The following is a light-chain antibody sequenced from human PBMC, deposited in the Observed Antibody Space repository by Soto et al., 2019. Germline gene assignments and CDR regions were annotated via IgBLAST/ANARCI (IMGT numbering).Light chain of an antibody. CDR2: EVS. Sequence: QSVLTQPPSASGSPGQSVTISCTGTSSDVGGYNYVSWYQQHPGKPPKLMIYEVSKRPSGVPDRFSGSKSGNTASLTVSGLQAEDEADYYCSSYAGSNTVFGGGTKLTVL. CDR1: SSDVGGYNY. V-gene: IGLV2-8*01. J-gene: IGLJ2*01. CDR3: SSYAGSNTV.